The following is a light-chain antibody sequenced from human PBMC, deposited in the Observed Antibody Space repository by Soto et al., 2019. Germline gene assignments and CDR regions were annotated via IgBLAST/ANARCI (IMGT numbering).Light chain of an antibody. V-gene: IGKV3-15*01. CDR3: QQYIRWPLT. J-gene: IGKJ4*01. CDR1: QDVSSN. Sequence: EMVVTQSPATLSVSPGERATLSCRASQDVSSNLAWYQLKPGQAPSLLIYGASTRATGTPARFSGSGSGTEFTLTISSLQSEDYAVYFCQQYIRWPLTFGGGTKVEI. CDR2: GAS.